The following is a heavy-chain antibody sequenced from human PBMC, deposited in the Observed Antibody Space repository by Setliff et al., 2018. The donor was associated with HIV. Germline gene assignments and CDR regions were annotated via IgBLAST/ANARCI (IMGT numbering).Heavy chain of an antibody. J-gene: IGHJ6*03. D-gene: IGHD5-12*01. V-gene: IGHV4-59*01. CDR3: ARHGYDPLYYYYYMDV. CDR2: IYYSGST. Sequence: SETLSLTCTVSGGSISSYYWSWIRQPPGKGLEWIGYIYYSGSTNYNPSLKSRVIISVDTSKNQFSLKLSSVTAADTAVYYCARHGYDPLYYYYYMDVWGKGTTVTVSS. CDR1: GGSISSYY.